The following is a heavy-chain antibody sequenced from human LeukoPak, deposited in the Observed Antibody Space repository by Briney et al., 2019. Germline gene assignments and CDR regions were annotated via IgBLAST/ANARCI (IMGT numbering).Heavy chain of an antibody. CDR2: IYYSGST. J-gene: IGHJ4*02. CDR1: GGSISSYY. Sequence: SETLSLTCTVAGGSISSYYWSWIRQPPGKGMEWIGYIYYSGSTNYNPSLKSRVTISVDTSKNQFSLKLSSVTAADTAVYYCAXVSLNDFWSGFYFDYWGQGTLVTVSS. CDR3: AXVSLNDFWSGFYFDY. V-gene: IGHV4-59*01. D-gene: IGHD3-3*01.